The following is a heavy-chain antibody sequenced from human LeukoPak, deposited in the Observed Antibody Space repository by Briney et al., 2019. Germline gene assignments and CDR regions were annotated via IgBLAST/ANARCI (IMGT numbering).Heavy chain of an antibody. V-gene: IGHV1-18*01. Sequence: SVKVSCKASGYTFPNYGINWVRQAPGQGLEWMGWISPYNGKTNYAEKLQGRVTLTTDTSTSTAYMEVKSLRSDDTAVYYCAKDYLDDPLSWFDSWGQRTLVTDSS. D-gene: IGHD4-11*01. CDR1: GYTFPNYG. J-gene: IGHJ5*01. CDR2: ISPYNGKT. CDR3: AKDYLDDPLSWFDS.